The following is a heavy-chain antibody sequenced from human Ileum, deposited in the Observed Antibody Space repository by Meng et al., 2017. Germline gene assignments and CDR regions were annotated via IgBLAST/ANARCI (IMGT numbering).Heavy chain of an antibody. V-gene: IGHV4-61*01. CDR2: IYYSGST. Sequence: QVQLQESGPRLVRPSGTLSLACTVSGCSVSNGSYYWSWIRQPPGKGLEWIGHIYYSGSTNYNPSLKSRVTISVDMSKNQFSLKLNSVTAADTAIYFCARSSTSPASYFFDYWGQGTLVTVSS. J-gene: IGHJ4*02. CDR1: GCSVSNGSYY. D-gene: IGHD6-6*01. CDR3: ARSSTSPASYFFDY.